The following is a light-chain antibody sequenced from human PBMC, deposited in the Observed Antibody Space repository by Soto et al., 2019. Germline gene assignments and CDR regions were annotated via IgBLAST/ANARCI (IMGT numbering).Light chain of an antibody. Sequence: QSVLTQPPSASGSPGQSVTISCTGSSSDIGGYEFVSWYQQHPDKAPKVMIYEVTKRPSGVPDRFTGSKSGNTASLTVSGLQAEDEADYYCSSYAGSNTLAFGGGTKLTVL. V-gene: IGLV2-8*01. J-gene: IGLJ2*01. CDR3: SSYAGSNTLA. CDR1: SSDIGGYEF. CDR2: EVT.